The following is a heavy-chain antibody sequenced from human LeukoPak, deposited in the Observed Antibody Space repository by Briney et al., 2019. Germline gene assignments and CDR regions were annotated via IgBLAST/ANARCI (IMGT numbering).Heavy chain of an antibody. D-gene: IGHD1-26*01. CDR3: ARGKGATG. V-gene: IGHV4-39*07. J-gene: IGHJ4*02. Sequence: SETLSLTCTVSGGSISSSSYYWGWIRQPPGEGLEWIGSVYYSGNTYYNPSLKSRVTMSLDTSKSHFSLNLTSVTAADTAVYYCARGKGATGWGQGTLVTVSS. CDR1: GGSISSSSYY. CDR2: VYYSGNT.